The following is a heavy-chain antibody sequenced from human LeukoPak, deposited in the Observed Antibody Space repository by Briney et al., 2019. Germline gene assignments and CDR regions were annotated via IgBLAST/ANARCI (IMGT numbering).Heavy chain of an antibody. CDR3: ARWGSISWYWYFDL. V-gene: IGHV4-4*09. CDR2: VHTGGTT. CDR1: GGSISSHS. D-gene: IGHD6-13*01. J-gene: IGHJ2*01. Sequence: SETLSLTCTVSGGSISSHSWSWIRQPPGKGLEWTGYVHTGGTTDYNPSVKSRVAISVDTSKNQFSLKLTSVTAADTALYYCARWGSISWYWYFDLWGRGTLVTVSS.